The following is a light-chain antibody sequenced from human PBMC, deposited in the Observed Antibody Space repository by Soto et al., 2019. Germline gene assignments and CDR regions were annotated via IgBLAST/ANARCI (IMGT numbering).Light chain of an antibody. CDR3: CSYAGSNNV. CDR2: EVS. J-gene: IGLJ1*01. Sequence: QSALTQPPSASGSPGQSVTISCTGTSSDVGAYKYVSWYQQHPGKVPKLMIYEVSKRPSGVPDRFSGSKSGNTASLTVSGLQAEDEADYYCCSYAGSNNVFGTGTKVTVL. V-gene: IGLV2-8*01. CDR1: SSDVGAYKY.